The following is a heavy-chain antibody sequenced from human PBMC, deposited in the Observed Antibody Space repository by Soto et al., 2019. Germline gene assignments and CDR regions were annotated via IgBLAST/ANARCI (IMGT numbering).Heavy chain of an antibody. CDR2: ISSRSDYI. Sequence: EVQLVESGGGLVKPGGSLRLSCAASGFTFSTYSMNWVRQAPGKGLEWVAAISSRSDYIYYGDSVQGRFTISRDNAKRPLCLHINNARAAETVLYISARASDPMPSPGATSRGYSYYNLDVWGRGTTVTVAS. CDR3: ARASDPMPSPGATSRGYSYYNLDV. J-gene: IGHJ6*03. D-gene: IGHD2-2*01. V-gene: IGHV3-21*02. CDR1: GFTFSTYS.